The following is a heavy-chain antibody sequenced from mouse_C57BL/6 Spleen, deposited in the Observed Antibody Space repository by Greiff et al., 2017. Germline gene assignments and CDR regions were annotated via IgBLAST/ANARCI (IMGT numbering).Heavy chain of an antibody. CDR3: ASLLTTVVDY. V-gene: IGHV1-82*01. J-gene: IGHJ2*01. CDR1: GYAFSSSW. D-gene: IGHD1-1*01. CDR2: IYPGDGDT. Sequence: QVQLQQSGPELVKPGASVKISCKASGYAFSSSWMNWVKQRPGKGLEWIGRIYPGDGDTNYNGKFKGKATLTADKSSSTAYMQLSRLTSEDSAVYFCASLLTTVVDYWGQGTTLAVSS.